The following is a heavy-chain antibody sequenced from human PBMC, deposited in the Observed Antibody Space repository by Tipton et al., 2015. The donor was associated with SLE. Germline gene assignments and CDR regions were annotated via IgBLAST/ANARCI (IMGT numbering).Heavy chain of an antibody. CDR1: GGSFSGYF. V-gene: IGHV4-59*12. CDR2: FYYSGST. J-gene: IGHJ6*03. CDR3: AGVSPYNSYMDV. Sequence: TLSLTCAVYGGSFSGYFWSWIRQPPGKGLEWIGYFYYSGSTNYNPSLKSRVTISVDTSKNQFSLKLSSVTAADTAVYYCAGVSPYNSYMDVWGKGTTVTVSS.